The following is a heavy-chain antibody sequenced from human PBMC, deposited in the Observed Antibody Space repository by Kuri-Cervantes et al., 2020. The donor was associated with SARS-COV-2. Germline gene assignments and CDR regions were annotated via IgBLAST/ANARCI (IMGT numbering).Heavy chain of an antibody. CDR3: ARRQLVSGLNEDAFDI. V-gene: IGHV4-4*07. D-gene: IGHD6-6*01. CDR2: IYTSGST. Sequence: GSLRLSCTVSGGSISSYYWSWIRQPAGKGLEWIGRIYTSGSTNYNPSLKSRVTMSVDTSKNQFSLKLSSVTAADTAVYYCARRQLVSGLNEDAFDIWGQGTMVTVSS. J-gene: IGHJ3*02. CDR1: GGSISSYY.